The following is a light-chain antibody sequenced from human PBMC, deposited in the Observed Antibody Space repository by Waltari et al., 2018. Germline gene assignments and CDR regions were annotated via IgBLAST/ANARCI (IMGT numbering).Light chain of an antibody. J-gene: IGKJ1*01. CDR2: GAS. CDR3: QQYGSSPLT. CDR1: QSVSSSY. V-gene: IGKV3-20*01. Sequence: VLTQSPGTLSLSPGERATLSCRASQSVSSSYLAWYQQKPCQAPRVLINGASNRATGIPDRFSGSGSGTDFTLTISRLEPEDFAVYYCQQYGSSPLTFGQGTKVEIK.